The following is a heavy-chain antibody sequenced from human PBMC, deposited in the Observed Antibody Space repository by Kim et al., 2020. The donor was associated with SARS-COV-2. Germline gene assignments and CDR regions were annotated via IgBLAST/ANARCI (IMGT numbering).Heavy chain of an antibody. CDR3: ARMVVVPAATYWYFDL. D-gene: IGHD2-2*01. V-gene: IGHV4-28*01. Sequence: SLKSRVTMSVDTSKNQFSLKLSSVTAVDTAVYYCARMVVVPAATYWYFDLWGRGTLVTVSS. J-gene: IGHJ2*01.